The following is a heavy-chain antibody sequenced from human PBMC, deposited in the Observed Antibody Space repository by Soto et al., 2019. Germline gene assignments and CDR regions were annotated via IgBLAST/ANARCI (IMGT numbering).Heavy chain of an antibody. D-gene: IGHD3-9*01. Sequence: SGPTLVNPTQTLTLTCTFSGFSLSTSGVGVGWIRQPPGKALEWLALIYWDDDKRYSPSLKSRLTITKDTSKNHVVLTITNMDPVDTVTYFCAHRQIPPRYFDWLSDYYYYGMDVWGQGTTVTVSS. J-gene: IGHJ6*02. CDR2: IYWDDDK. CDR1: GFSLSTSGVG. V-gene: IGHV2-5*02. CDR3: AHRQIPPRYFDWLSDYYYYGMDV.